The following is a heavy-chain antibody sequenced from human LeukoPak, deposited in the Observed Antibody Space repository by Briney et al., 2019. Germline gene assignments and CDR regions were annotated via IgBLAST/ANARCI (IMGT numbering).Heavy chain of an antibody. V-gene: IGHV3-48*04. D-gene: IGHD6-13*01. Sequence: GGSLRLSCAASGFTFSSYSMNWVRQAPGKGLEWVSYISSSSSTIYYADSVKGRFTISRDNARNSLYLQMNSLRAEDTAVYYCARALSRASSAFDIWGQGTMVTVSS. CDR3: ARALSRASSAFDI. J-gene: IGHJ3*02. CDR1: GFTFSSYS. CDR2: ISSSSSTI.